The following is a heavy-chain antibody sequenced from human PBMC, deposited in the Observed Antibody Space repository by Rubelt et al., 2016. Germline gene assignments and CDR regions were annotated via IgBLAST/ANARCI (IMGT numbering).Heavy chain of an antibody. Sequence: QVQLQQWGAGLLKPSETLSLTCAVYGGSFSGYYWSWIRQPPGKGLEWIGEINHSGSTNYNPSLKSGVTISVDTSKNQLSLKLSSVTAADTAVYYCARGVTDGAFDIWGQGTMVTVSS. CDR3: ARGVTDGAFDI. D-gene: IGHD3-16*01. J-gene: IGHJ3*02. CDR1: GGSFSGYY. CDR2: INHSGST. V-gene: IGHV4-34*01.